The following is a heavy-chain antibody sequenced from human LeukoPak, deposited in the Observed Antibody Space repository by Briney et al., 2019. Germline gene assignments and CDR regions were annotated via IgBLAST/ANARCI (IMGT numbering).Heavy chain of an antibody. V-gene: IGHV3-7*01. CDR3: ARERDAFDI. Sequence: LSCAXSGFXFSSYWMSWVRQAPGKGLEWVANIKQDGSEKNYVESVKGRFTISRDKAKNSVYLQMNSLRAEDTAVYYCARERDAFDIWGQGTMVTVSS. CDR2: IKQDGSEK. J-gene: IGHJ3*02. CDR1: GFXFSSYW.